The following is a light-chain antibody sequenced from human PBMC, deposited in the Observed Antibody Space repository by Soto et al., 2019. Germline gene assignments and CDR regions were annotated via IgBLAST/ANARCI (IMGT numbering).Light chain of an antibody. Sequence: DIQMTHSPSSLSASVVDRVTITSRASQSISSYLNWYQQKPGKAPKLLIYAAYSLQSGVPSRFSGSRSGTDFTLTISSLQPEDFATYYCQQSYSTPFVTFGQGTLLEV. V-gene: IGKV1-39*01. CDR3: QQSYSTPFVT. CDR1: QSISSY. CDR2: AAY. J-gene: IGKJ5*01.